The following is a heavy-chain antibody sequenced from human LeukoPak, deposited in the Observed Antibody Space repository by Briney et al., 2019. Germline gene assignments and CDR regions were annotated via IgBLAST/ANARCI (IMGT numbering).Heavy chain of an antibody. Sequence: ASAKASPKASGYTLTKNGISWGPQAPQQRLEWRGWITTSNRNTNYADNFQGRLTLTADASTTTAYMDLRSLTSDDTAVYYCTTDGGPYCAGDCYSGDYWGQGTLVTVSS. J-gene: IGHJ4*02. CDR3: TTDGGPYCAGDCYSGDY. V-gene: IGHV1-18*01. D-gene: IGHD2-21*02. CDR2: ITTSNRNT. CDR1: GYTLTKNG.